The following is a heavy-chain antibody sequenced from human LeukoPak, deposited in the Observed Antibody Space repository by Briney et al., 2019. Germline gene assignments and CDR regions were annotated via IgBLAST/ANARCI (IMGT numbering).Heavy chain of an antibody. CDR1: GFIFSSYA. Sequence: GGSLRLSCAASGFIFSSYAMSWVRQAPGKGLEWVSTISGSGGSTYYADSVKGRFTISRDNSKNTLYLQMNSLRAEDTAVYYCARQVAGFDYWGQGTLVTVSS. J-gene: IGHJ4*02. CDR3: ARQVAGFDY. V-gene: IGHV3-23*01. CDR2: ISGSGGST. D-gene: IGHD6-19*01.